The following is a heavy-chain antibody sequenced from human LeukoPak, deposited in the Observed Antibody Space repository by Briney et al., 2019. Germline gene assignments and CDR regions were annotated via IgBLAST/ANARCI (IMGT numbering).Heavy chain of an antibody. CDR1: GGTFSSYA. D-gene: IGHD2-15*01. V-gene: IGHV1-69*06. Sequence: ASVKVSCKASGGTFSSYAISWVRQAPGQGLEWMGGIIPIFGTANYAQKFQGRVTITADKSTSTAYMELSSLRSEDTAVYYCAKSLNPRMGWFDPWGQGTLVTVSS. CDR3: AKSLNPRMGWFDP. J-gene: IGHJ5*02. CDR2: IIPIFGTA.